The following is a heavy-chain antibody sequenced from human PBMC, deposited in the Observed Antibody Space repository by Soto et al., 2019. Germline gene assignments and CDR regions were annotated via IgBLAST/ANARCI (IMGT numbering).Heavy chain of an antibody. CDR2: ISYDGSNK. CDR3: AKFVVRGVTYYYYGMDV. CDR1: GFTFSSYG. D-gene: IGHD3-10*01. Sequence: GGSLGLSCAASGFTFSSYGMHWVRQAPGKGLEWVAVISYDGSNKYYADSVKGRFTISRDNSKNTLYLQMNSLRAEDTAVYYCAKFVVRGVTYYYYGMDVWGQGTTVTVS. V-gene: IGHV3-30*18. J-gene: IGHJ6*02.